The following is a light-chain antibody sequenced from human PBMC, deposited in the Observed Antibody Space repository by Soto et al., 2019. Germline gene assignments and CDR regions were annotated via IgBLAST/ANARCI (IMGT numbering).Light chain of an antibody. V-gene: IGKV3-20*01. J-gene: IGKJ2*01. CDR3: QQYVNSPFT. CDR2: EAS. Sequence: FVLTQSPGTLSLSPGERATFSCRASQSVRGNYIAWYQQKPGQAPRVLIFEASKRATGTPDRFSVSGSGTDFTLTISRLEPDDVAVFYCQQYVNSPFTFGQWTKLEI. CDR1: QSVRGNY.